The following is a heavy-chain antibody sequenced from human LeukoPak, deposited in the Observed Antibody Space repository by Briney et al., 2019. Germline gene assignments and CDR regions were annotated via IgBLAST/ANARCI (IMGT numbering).Heavy chain of an antibody. CDR3: ARFGSPGASPYYYYYAMDV. Sequence: SETLSLTCTVSGGSISSSGYFWGWIRQPPGKGLEWIGTIYYSGNTYYNPSLKSRVTISVDTSNNQFSLTLRSVTAADTAVYYCARFGSPGASPYYYYYAMDVWGQGTTVTVSS. CDR1: GGSISSSGYF. J-gene: IGHJ6*01. CDR2: IYYSGNT. D-gene: IGHD3-10*01. V-gene: IGHV4-39*07.